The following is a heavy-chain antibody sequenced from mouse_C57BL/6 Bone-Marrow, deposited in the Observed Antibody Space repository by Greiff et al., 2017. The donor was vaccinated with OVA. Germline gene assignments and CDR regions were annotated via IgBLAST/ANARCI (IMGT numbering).Heavy chain of an antibody. CDR2: IYPGDGDT. D-gene: IGHD1-1*01. V-gene: IGHV1-82*01. CDR3: ARADYYVRTRWYFDV. J-gene: IGHJ1*03. Sequence: QVQLQQSGPELVKPGASVKISCKASGYAFSSSWMNWVKQRPGKGLEWIGRIYPGDGDTNYNGKFTGKATLTVDKSSSTAYMQLSSLTSEDSAVYFCARADYYVRTRWYFDVWGTGTTVTVSS. CDR1: GYAFSSSW.